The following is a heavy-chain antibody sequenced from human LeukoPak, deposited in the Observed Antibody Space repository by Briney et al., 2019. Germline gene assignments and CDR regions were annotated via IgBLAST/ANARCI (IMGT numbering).Heavy chain of an antibody. D-gene: IGHD3-22*01. J-gene: IGHJ4*02. CDR2: INHSGST. CDR1: GYSISSGYY. V-gene: IGHV4-38-2*02. CDR3: ARLNYYDSSGYYLFDY. Sequence: SETLSLTCTVSGYSISSGYYWGWIRQPPGKGLEWIGEINHSGSTNYNPSLKSRVTISIDTSKNQFSLKLSSMTAADTAVYYCARLNYYDSSGYYLFDYWGQGTLVTVSS.